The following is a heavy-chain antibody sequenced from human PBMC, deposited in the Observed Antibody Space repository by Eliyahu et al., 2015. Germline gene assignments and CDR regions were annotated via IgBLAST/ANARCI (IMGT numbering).Heavy chain of an antibody. V-gene: IGHV2-70*04. J-gene: IGHJ4*02. CDR1: GFSLTTSGMR. D-gene: IGHD2/OR15-2a*01. CDR2: IDWDDDK. Sequence: QVTLKESGPALVRPTQTLTLTCTFSGFSLTTSGMRLNWLRQSPGKALEWLARIDWDDDKFYSPSLKTRLTISXDTSKNQVVLTMTNMDPLDTATYYCARMGDYFDAFFDYWGQGILVTVPS. CDR3: ARMGDYFDAFFDY.